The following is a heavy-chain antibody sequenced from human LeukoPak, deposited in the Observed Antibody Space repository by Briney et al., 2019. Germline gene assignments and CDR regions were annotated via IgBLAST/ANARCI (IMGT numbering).Heavy chain of an antibody. V-gene: IGHV4-59*08. J-gene: IGHJ4*02. CDR2: IHYSGST. CDR1: GGSFSSYY. CDR3: AIVTEGYFDY. Sequence: SETLSLTCTVSGGSFSSYYWSWIRQAPGKGLEWIGYIHYSGSTNYNPSLKSRVTISVDTSKNQFSLKLSSVTAADTAAYYCAIVTEGYFDYWGQGTLVTVSS.